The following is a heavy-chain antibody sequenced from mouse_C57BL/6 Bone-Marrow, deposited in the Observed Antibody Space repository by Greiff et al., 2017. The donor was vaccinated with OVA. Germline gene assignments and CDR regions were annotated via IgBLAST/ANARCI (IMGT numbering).Heavy chain of an antibody. Sequence: EVQGVESGGGLVQPGGSLKLSCAASGFTFSDFYMYWIRQTPEKRLEWVAYISNGGGSTYYPDTVKGRFTSSRDNAKNTLYLQRSRLKSEYTAMYYCARLDAMDYWGQGTSVTVSS. J-gene: IGHJ4*01. CDR3: ARLDAMDY. V-gene: IGHV5-12*01. CDR2: ISNGGGST. CDR1: GFTFSDFY.